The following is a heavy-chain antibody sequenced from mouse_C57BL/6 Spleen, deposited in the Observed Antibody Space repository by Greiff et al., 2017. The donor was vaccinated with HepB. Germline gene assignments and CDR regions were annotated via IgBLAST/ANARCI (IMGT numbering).Heavy chain of an antibody. D-gene: IGHD1-2*01. Sequence: EVQVVESGGGLVKPGGSLKLSCAASGFTFSDYGMHWVRQAPEKGLEWVAYISSGSSTIYYADTVKGRFTISRDNAKNTLFLQMTSLRSEDTAMYYCASLRRPYYYAMDYWGQGTSVTVSS. J-gene: IGHJ4*01. CDR3: ASLRRPYYYAMDY. CDR2: ISSGSSTI. CDR1: GFTFSDYG. V-gene: IGHV5-17*01.